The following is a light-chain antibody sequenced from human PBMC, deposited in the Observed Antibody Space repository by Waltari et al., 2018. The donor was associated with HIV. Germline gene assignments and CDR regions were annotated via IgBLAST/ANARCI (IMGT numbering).Light chain of an antibody. J-gene: IGKJ3*01. CDR1: QSPLHSNGYNY. V-gene: IGKV2-28*01. CDR3: MQALQAPLT. CDR2: LGF. Sequence: DIVMTQSPLSLPVTPGGPASISCRSSQSPLHSNGYNYLDWYLQKPGQSPQLLIYLGFNRASGVPDRFSGTGSGTDFTLKISRVEAEDVGVYYCMQALQAPLTFGPGTKVDIE.